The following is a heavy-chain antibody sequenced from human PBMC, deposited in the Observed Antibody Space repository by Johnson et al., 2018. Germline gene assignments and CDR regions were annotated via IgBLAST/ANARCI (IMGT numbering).Heavy chain of an antibody. CDR1: GFTFSNAW. Sequence: EVQLVESGGGLVKPGGSLRLSCAASGFTFSNAWMSWVRQAPGKGLEWVGRIKSKTDGGTTDYAAPVKGRFTISRDDSKNTLYRQMNSLKTEDTAVYYCTTDDDYYGMDVWGQGTTVTVSS. J-gene: IGHJ6*02. V-gene: IGHV3-15*01. CDR2: IKSKTDGGTT. CDR3: TTDDDYYGMDV.